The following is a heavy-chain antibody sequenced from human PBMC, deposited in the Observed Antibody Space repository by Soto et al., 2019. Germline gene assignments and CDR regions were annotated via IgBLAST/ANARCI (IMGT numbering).Heavy chain of an antibody. CDR3: ARDGDIVVVPAAIRGSSWFDP. D-gene: IGHD2-2*01. V-gene: IGHV1-18*01. CDR2: ISAYNGNT. CDR1: GYTFTSYG. J-gene: IGHJ5*02. Sequence: EASVKVSCKASGYTFTSYGISWVRQAPGQGLEWMGWISAYNGNTNYAQKLQGRVTMTTDTSTSTAYMELRSLRSDDTAVYYCARDGDIVVVPAAIRGSSWFDPWGQGTLVTVSS.